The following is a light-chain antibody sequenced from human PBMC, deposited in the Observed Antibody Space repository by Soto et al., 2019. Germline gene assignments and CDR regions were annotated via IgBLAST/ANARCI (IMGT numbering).Light chain of an antibody. V-gene: IGKV3-15*01. CDR2: GAS. CDR1: QSVGRN. J-gene: IGKJ4*01. CDR3: QHYDDWPLN. Sequence: EIVMTQSPSSLSVSPGERATLSCRASQSVGRNVAWYQQKPGQTPRLLIYGASTSSTGVPASFSGSGSGTVFTLTISSLQSEDIAVYYCQHYDDWPLNFGGGTTVEIK.